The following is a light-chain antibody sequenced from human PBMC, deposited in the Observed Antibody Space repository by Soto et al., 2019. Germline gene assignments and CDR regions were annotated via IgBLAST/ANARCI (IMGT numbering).Light chain of an antibody. CDR2: EVS. CDR3: SSYASSGTLV. J-gene: IGLJ2*01. CDR1: SSDVGGYNY. V-gene: IGLV2-14*01. Sequence: QSALTQPASVSGSPGQSITISCTGTSSDVGGYNYVSWYQQHPGKAPKLMIYEVSNRPSGVSNRFSGSKSGNTAFLTISGLQPEDEADYFCSSYASSGTLVFGGGTKLTVL.